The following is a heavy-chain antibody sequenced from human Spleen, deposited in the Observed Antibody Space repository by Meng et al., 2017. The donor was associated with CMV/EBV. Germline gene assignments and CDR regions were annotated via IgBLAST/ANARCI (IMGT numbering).Heavy chain of an antibody. J-gene: IGHJ5*02. D-gene: IGHD3-3*01. CDR2: INSDGSST. V-gene: IGHV3-74*01. Sequence: GFTFSSSWRHWVRQAPGKGLVWVSRINSDGSSTSYADSVKGRFTISRDNAKNTLYLQMNSLRAEDTAVYYCASGDNTIFGVVSLFDPWGQGTLVTVSS. CDR3: ASGDNTIFGVVSLFDP. CDR1: GFTFSSSW.